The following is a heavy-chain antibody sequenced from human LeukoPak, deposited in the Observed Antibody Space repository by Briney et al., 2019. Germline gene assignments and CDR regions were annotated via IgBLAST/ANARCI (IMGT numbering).Heavy chain of an antibody. CDR2: ISGSGGST. CDR1: GFTFSSYA. J-gene: IGHJ4*02. CDR3: GKGRSSRVVPLDC. V-gene: IGHV3-23*01. Sequence: GGSLRLSCAASGFTFSSYAMSWVRQAPGKGLEWVSAISGSGGSTYYADSVKGRFTISRDNSKNTLYLQMNSLRAEDTAVYYCGKGRSSRVVPLDCWGQGTLVTVSS. D-gene: IGHD2-2*01.